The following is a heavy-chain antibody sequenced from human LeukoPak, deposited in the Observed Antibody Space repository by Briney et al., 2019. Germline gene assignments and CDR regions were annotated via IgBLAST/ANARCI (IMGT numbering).Heavy chain of an antibody. J-gene: IGHJ4*02. CDR2: IKRQIEGGTT. Sequence: GGTLRLSCAASGFTFSNDWMGWVRQAPGKGLEWVGRIKRQIEGGTTDYAAPVKGRFTISRDDSKNTLYLQMNSLKIEDTAVYYCTSDPPGGTDYWGQGALVTVFS. V-gene: IGHV3-15*01. CDR1: GFTFSNDW. CDR3: TSDPPGGTDY. D-gene: IGHD1-1*01.